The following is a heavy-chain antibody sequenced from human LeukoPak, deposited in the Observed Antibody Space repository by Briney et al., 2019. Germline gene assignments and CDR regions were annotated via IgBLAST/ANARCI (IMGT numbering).Heavy chain of an antibody. Sequence: PSETLSLTCTVSGGSLSSGSYYWSWIRQPAGKGLEWIGRIYTSGSTNYNPSLKSRVTISVDTSKNQFSLKLSSVTAADTAVYYCARSPGLLGGYYFDYWGQGTLVTVSS. V-gene: IGHV4-61*02. D-gene: IGHD2-15*01. CDR1: GGSLSSGSYY. CDR2: IYTSGST. CDR3: ARSPGLLGGYYFDY. J-gene: IGHJ4*02.